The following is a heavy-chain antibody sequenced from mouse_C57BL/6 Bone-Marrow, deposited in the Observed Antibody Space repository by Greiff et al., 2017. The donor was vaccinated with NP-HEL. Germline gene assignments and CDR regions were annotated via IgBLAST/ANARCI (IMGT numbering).Heavy chain of an antibody. J-gene: IGHJ4*01. CDR3: ARYRGLTTVVAYYAMDY. D-gene: IGHD1-1*01. CDR1: GFTFTDYY. V-gene: IGHV7-3*01. CDR2: IRNKANGYTT. Sequence: EVKLMESGGGLVQPGGSLSLSCAASGFTFTDYYMSWVRQPPGKALEWLGFIRNKANGYTTEYSASVKGRFTISTDNSQSILYLQMNALRAENSATYYCARYRGLTTVVAYYAMDYWGQGTSVTVSS.